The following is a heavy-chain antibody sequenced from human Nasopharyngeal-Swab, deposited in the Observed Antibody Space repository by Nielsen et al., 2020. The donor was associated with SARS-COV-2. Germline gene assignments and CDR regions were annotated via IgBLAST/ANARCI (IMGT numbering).Heavy chain of an antibody. D-gene: IGHD5-12*01. CDR3: ARGFIVATIFHYYYYMDV. V-gene: IGHV1-8*01. J-gene: IGHJ6*03. CDR2: MSPNSGNT. CDR1: GYTFTSYD. Sequence: GESLKISCKASGYTFTSYDINWVRQATGQGLEWMGWMSPNSGNTGYAQKFQGRVTMTRNTSISTAYMELSSLRSEDTAVYYCARGFIVATIFHYYYYMDVWGKGTTVTVSS.